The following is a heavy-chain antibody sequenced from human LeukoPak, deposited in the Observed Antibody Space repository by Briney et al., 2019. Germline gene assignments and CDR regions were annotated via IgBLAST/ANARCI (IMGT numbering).Heavy chain of an antibody. Sequence: SETLSLTCTVSGGSISSRSYYWGWIRQPPGKGLEWIGIIYYSGSTYSNPSLRSRVTISVDTSKNQFSPKLSSVTAADTAVYYCASFYCSGGSCYQYYYYYYMDVWGKGTTVTISS. CDR2: IYYSGST. CDR3: ASFYCSGGSCYQYYYYYYMDV. V-gene: IGHV4-39*01. J-gene: IGHJ6*03. CDR1: GGSISSRSYY. D-gene: IGHD2-15*01.